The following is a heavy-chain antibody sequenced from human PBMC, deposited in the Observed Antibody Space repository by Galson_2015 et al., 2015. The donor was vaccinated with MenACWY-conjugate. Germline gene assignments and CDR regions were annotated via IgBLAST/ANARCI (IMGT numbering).Heavy chain of an antibody. J-gene: IGHJ6*02. Sequence: SLRLSCAASGFTFDDYAMHWVRQAPGKGLEWVSGISWNSGSIGYADSVKGRFTISRDNAKNSLYLQMNSLRAEDPALYYCAKDMASIVGATTADDYYYYGMDVWGQGTTVTVSS. CDR2: ISWNSGSI. CDR3: AKDMASIVGATTADDYYYYGMDV. D-gene: IGHD1-26*01. CDR1: GFTFDDYA. V-gene: IGHV3-9*01.